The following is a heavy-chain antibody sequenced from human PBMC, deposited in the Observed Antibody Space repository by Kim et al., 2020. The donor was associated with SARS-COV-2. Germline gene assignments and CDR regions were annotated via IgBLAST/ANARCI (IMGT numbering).Heavy chain of an antibody. V-gene: IGHV4-34*01. CDR2: S. CDR3: ERVQGGNSPHP. J-gene: IGHJ5*02. Sequence: SNYNPSLKSRVTISVDTSKNQCSLKLSSVTAADTAVYYCERVQGGNSPHPWGQGTLVTVSS. D-gene: IGHD2-21*02.